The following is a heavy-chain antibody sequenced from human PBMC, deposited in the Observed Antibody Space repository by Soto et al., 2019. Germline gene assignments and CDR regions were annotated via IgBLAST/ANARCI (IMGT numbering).Heavy chain of an antibody. CDR3: GRLEGLATISYYFDY. V-gene: IGHV4-39*01. CDR2: VYYSGST. Sequence: SETLSLTCTVSGGSVSSSSYYWGWVRQPPGKGLEWIGSVYYSGSTYSNPSLESRVTISVDKSKNQFSLKLMSLSAADTAVYYCGRLEGLATISYYFDYWGQGALVTVSS. D-gene: IGHD3-9*01. J-gene: IGHJ4*02. CDR1: GGSVSSSSYY.